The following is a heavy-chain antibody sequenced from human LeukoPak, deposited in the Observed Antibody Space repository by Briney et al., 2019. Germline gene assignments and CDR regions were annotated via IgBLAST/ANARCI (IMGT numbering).Heavy chain of an antibody. V-gene: IGHV3-11*01. Sequence: GGSLRLSCAASEFVFSDYYMSWIRQAPGKGLEWVSYISDSGSTIYYADSVKVRFPISRDNVKNSLYLQMNGLRAEDTAVYYCAREMEGDYGSGTFFDLWGQGNMVTVSS. CDR3: AREMEGDYGSGTFFDL. CDR1: EFVFSDYY. CDR2: ISDSGSTI. J-gene: IGHJ4*02. D-gene: IGHD3-10*01.